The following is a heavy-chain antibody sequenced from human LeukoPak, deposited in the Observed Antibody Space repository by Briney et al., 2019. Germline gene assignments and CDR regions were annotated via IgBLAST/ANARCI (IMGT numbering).Heavy chain of an antibody. V-gene: IGHV3-30*18. CDR1: GFTFSSYG. CDR2: ISYDGSNK. Sequence: GGSLRLSCAASGFTFSSYGMHWVRQAPGKGLEWVAVISYDGSNKYYADSVKGRFTISRDNSKNTLYLQMNRLRAEDTAVYYCAKDLSYYYDSSGYCDDWGQGTLVTVSS. J-gene: IGHJ4*02. D-gene: IGHD3-22*01. CDR3: AKDLSYYYDSSGYCDD.